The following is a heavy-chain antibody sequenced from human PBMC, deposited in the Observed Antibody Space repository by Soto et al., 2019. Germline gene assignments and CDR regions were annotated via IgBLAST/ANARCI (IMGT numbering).Heavy chain of an antibody. V-gene: IGHV3-30-3*01. D-gene: IGHD3-22*01. CDR1: GFTFSSYA. J-gene: IGHJ4*02. CDR2: ISYDGSNK. Sequence: GGSLRLSCAASGFTFSSYAMHWVRQAPGKGLEWVAVISYDGSNKYYADSVKGRFTISRDNSKNTLYLQMNSLRAEDTAVYYCARDSYYDSSGYYPKNIMYYFDYWGQGTLVTVSS. CDR3: ARDSYYDSSGYYPKNIMYYFDY.